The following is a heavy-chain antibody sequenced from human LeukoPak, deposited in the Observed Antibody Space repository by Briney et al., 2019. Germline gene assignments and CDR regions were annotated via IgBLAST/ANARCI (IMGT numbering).Heavy chain of an antibody. CDR1: GGTFSSYA. D-gene: IGHD6-6*01. Sequence: SVKVSCKASGGTFSSYAISWVRQAPGQGLEWMGGIIPIFGTANYAQKFQGRVTITTDESTSTAYMELSSLRSEDTAVYYCARDIGYSSSSSAFDIWGQGTMVTVSS. J-gene: IGHJ3*02. V-gene: IGHV1-69*05. CDR3: ARDIGYSSSSSAFDI. CDR2: IIPIFGTA.